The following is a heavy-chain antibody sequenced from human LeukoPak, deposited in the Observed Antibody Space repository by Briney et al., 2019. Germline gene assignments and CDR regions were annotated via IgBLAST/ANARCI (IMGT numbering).Heavy chain of an antibody. J-gene: IGHJ4*02. CDR1: GGSVSSGSYY. V-gene: IGHV4-61*01. CDR3: ARGLIAVAGTFFDY. CDR2: IYYSGST. D-gene: IGHD6-19*01. Sequence: SETLSVTCTVSGGSVSSGSYYWSWIRQPPGKGLEWIGYIYYSGSTNYNPSLKSRVTISVDTSKNQFSLKLSSVTAADTAVYYCARGLIAVAGTFFDYWGQGTLVTVSS.